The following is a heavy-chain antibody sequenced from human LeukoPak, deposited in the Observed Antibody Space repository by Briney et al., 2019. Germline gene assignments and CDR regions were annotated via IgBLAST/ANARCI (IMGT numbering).Heavy chain of an antibody. Sequence: SETLSLTCAVYGVSFSDYYWSWIRQPPGKGLEWIGEINHSGSTNYNPSLKSRVTISVDTSKNQFSLKLNSVTAADTAVYYCVRAGVTADWGQGTLVTVSS. V-gene: IGHV4-34*01. CDR1: GVSFSDYY. CDR2: INHSGST. D-gene: IGHD2-21*02. J-gene: IGHJ4*02. CDR3: VRAGVTAD.